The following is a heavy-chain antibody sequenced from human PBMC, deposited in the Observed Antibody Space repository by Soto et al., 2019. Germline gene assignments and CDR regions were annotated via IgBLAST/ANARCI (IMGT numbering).Heavy chain of an antibody. Sequence: QVQLRESGPGLVMPSQTLSLTCTVAGDSIGSGNKYWSWIRQAPGKGLEWIGYIFSSATTYYNPSLKSRLTMSLDTSQNQFSLKLNSVPAADPAVYFCARVPSPFDFYYAMDVWGKGPTVTVSS. CDR2: IFSSATT. V-gene: IGHV4-30-4*01. CDR3: ARVPSPFDFYYAMDV. CDR1: GDSIGSGNKY. J-gene: IGHJ6*04. D-gene: IGHD3-16*01.